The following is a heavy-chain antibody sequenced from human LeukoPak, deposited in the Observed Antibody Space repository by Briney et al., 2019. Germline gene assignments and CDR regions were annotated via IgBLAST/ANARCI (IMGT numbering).Heavy chain of an antibody. CDR3: ARAGGLRYFDWLLPWFDP. Sequence: GGSLRLSCAASGFTFSSYSMNWVRQAPGKGLEWVSSISSSSSYIYYADSVKGRFTISRDNAKNSLYLQMNSLRAEDTAAYYCARAGGLRYFDWLLPWFDPWGQGTLVTVSS. V-gene: IGHV3-21*01. D-gene: IGHD3-9*01. J-gene: IGHJ5*02. CDR1: GFTFSSYS. CDR2: ISSSSSYI.